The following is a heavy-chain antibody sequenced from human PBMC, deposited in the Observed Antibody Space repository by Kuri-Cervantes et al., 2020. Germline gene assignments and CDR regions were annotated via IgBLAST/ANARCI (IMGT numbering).Heavy chain of an antibody. CDR1: GFTSNNYW. CDR2: ISSSSSYI. J-gene: IGHJ6*02. V-gene: IGHV3-21*01. Sequence: GESLKISCAVSGFTSNNYWMSWVRQAPGKGLEWVSSISSSSSYIYYADSVKGRFTISRDNAKNSLYLQMNSLRAEDTAVYYCAKDIGQIYYYYYGMDVWGQGTTVTVSS. CDR3: AKDIGQIYYYYYGMDV. D-gene: IGHD1-26*01.